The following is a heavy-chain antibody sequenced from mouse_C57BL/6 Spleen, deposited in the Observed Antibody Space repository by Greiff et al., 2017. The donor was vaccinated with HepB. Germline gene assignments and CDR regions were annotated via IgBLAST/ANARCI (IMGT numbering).Heavy chain of an antibody. D-gene: IGHD2-5*01. J-gene: IGHJ4*01. CDR1: GYAFTNYL. CDR2: INPGSGGT. CDR3: ARGSYSNYLWDY. Sequence: QVQLQQSGAELVRPGTSVKVSCKASGYAFTNYLIEWVKQRPGQGLEWIGVINPGSGGTNYNEKFKGKATLTADKSSSTAYMQLSSLTSEDSAVYFCARGSYSNYLWDYWGQGTSVTVSS. V-gene: IGHV1-54*01.